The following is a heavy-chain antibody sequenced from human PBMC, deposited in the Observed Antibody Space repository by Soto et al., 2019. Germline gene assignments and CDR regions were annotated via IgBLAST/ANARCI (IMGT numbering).Heavy chain of an antibody. D-gene: IGHD1-26*01. CDR2: IKQDGSEK. CDR1: GFTFSTYW. Sequence: HWGSLRLSCAASGFTFSTYWMSWVRQAPGKGLEWVANIKQDGSEKYYVDSVKGRFTISRDNAKNSLYLQMNSLRAEDTAVYYCARGGRRSGSYADAFDIWGQGTMVTVSS. J-gene: IGHJ3*02. CDR3: ARGGRRSGSYADAFDI. V-gene: IGHV3-7*03.